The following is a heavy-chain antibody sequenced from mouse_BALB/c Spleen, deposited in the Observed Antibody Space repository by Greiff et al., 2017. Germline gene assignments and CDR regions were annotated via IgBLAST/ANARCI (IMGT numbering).Heavy chain of an antibody. Sequence: EVKLQESGPGLVKPSQSLSLTCSVTGYSITSGYYWNWIRQFPGNQLEWMGYISYDGSNNYNPSLKNRISITRDTSKNQFFLKLNSVTTEDTATYYCARGNGYDGLDYWGQGTTLTVSS. CDR1: GYSITSGYY. D-gene: IGHD2-2*01. V-gene: IGHV3-6*02. CDR3: ARGNGYDGLDY. J-gene: IGHJ2*01. CDR2: ISYDGSN.